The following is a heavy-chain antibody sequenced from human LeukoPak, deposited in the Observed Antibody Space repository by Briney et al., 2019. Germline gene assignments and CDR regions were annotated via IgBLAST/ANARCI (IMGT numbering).Heavy chain of an antibody. CDR1: GFTVSTNY. Sequence: RGSLRLSCAASGFTVSTNYMSWVRQAPGKGLEWVSHIYSGGNTCYADSVKGRFTISRNNSKNTLYLQMNSLRAEDSAVYYCARGDRDGYNFAYWGQGSLVTVSS. CDR2: IYSGGNT. D-gene: IGHD5-24*01. CDR3: ARGDRDGYNFAY. V-gene: IGHV3-53*04. J-gene: IGHJ4*02.